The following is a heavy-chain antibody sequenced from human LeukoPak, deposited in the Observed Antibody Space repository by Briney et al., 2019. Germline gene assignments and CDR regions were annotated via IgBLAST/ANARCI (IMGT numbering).Heavy chain of an antibody. CDR2: IYTSGST. V-gene: IGHV4-4*07. CDR1: GGSISSYY. J-gene: IGHJ6*03. D-gene: IGHD3-3*01. CDR3: ASQPWCYDFWSGYYNSYYYYYMDV. Sequence: SETLSLTCTVSGGSISSYYWSWIRQPAGKGLEWIGRIYTSGSTNYNPSLKSRVTMSVDTSKNQFSLKLSSVTAADTAVYYCASQPWCYDFWSGYYNSYYYYYMDVWGKGTTVTVSS.